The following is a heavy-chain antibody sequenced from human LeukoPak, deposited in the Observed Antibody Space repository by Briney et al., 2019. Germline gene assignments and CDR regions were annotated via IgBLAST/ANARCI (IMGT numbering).Heavy chain of an antibody. CDR2: ISARGDNT. Sequence: PGGSLRLSCAASGFTFTNYAMSWVRQAPGKGLEWVSAISARGDNTYYADSVKGRFSISRCNSQNTQYLQMNSLRAEDTAIYYCVKAYHYGAGSSFDYWGQGILVTVSS. J-gene: IGHJ4*02. CDR3: VKAYHYGAGSSFDY. CDR1: GFTFTNYA. D-gene: IGHD3-10*01. V-gene: IGHV3-23*01.